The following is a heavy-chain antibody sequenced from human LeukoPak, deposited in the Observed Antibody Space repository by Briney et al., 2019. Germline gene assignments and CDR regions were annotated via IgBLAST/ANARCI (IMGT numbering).Heavy chain of an antibody. Sequence: SGGSLRLSCVVSGLTFSSHEMNWVRQAPGKGLEWVSVTYSVATTYYADSVKGRFTISRDNSKNTLHLQMNSLRAEDTAVYYCTRDGYNGGGFDIWGLGTMVTVSS. CDR3: TRDGYNGGGFDI. D-gene: IGHD5-24*01. J-gene: IGHJ3*02. CDR2: TYSVATT. CDR1: GLTFSSHE. V-gene: IGHV3-53*01.